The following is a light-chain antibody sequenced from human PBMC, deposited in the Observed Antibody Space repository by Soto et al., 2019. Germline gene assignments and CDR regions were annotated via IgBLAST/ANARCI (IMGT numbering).Light chain of an antibody. CDR2: SNN. Sequence: QSALTQPPSASGTPGQRVTISCSGSSSNIGSNTVNWYQQLPGTAPKLLIYSNNQRPSGVPDRFSGSKSGTSASLAISGLHSEDEADYYCAAWDDSLNAWVFGGGTKLTVL. J-gene: IGLJ3*02. CDR3: AAWDDSLNAWV. V-gene: IGLV1-44*01. CDR1: SSNIGSNT.